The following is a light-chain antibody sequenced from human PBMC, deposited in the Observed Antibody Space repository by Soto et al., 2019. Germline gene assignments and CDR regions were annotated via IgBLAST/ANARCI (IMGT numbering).Light chain of an antibody. CDR3: QQSYSTPRLT. V-gene: IGKV1-39*01. J-gene: IGKJ4*01. CDR2: AAS. Sequence: SASVGDRVTITCRASQSISSYLNWYQQKPGKAPKLLIYAASSLQSGVPSRFSGSGSGTDFTLTISSLQPEDFATYYCQQSYSTPRLTFGGGTKVNIK. CDR1: QSISSY.